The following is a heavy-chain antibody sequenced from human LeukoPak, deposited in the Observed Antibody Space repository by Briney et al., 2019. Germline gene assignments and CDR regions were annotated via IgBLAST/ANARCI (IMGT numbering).Heavy chain of an antibody. CDR2: ISSTNSYI. V-gene: IGHV3-21*06. D-gene: IGHD2-8*01. Sequence: PGGSLRLSCAASGFSFSSYSMNWVRQAPGKGLEWVSSISSTNSYIYYADSVKGRFTISRDNTKNALFLQMNSLRAEDTAVYYCARDPYCKNGVCYNDYWGQGNLVTVSS. J-gene: IGHJ4*02. CDR1: GFSFSSYS. CDR3: ARDPYCKNGVCYNDY.